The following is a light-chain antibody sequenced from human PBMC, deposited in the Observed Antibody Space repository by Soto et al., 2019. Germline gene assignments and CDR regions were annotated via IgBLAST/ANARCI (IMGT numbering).Light chain of an antibody. V-gene: IGKV3-11*01. Sequence: ESVFPQSPTTLSLSPGERATLSCRASQSVSSYLPWYQQKPGQAPRLLIYDASNRATGIPARFSGSGSGTDFTLTISSLEPEEFAVDYFQERSNWPPITFGQGTRVEIK. J-gene: IGKJ5*01. CDR3: QERSNWPPIT. CDR2: DAS. CDR1: QSVSSY.